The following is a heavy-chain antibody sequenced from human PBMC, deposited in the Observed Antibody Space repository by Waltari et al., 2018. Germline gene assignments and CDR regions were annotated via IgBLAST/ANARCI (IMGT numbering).Heavy chain of an antibody. V-gene: IGHV3-53*01. CDR1: GFTVSSNY. J-gene: IGHJ6*02. D-gene: IGHD3-10*01. Sequence: EVQLVESGGGLIQPGGSLRLSCAASGFTVSSNYMRWVRQAPGKGRDWVSVISSGGSTYYADSVKGRFTISRDNSKNTLYLQMNSLRAEDTAVYYCARDQSGSDYYYYGMDVWGQGTTVTVSS. CDR3: ARDQSGSDYYYYGMDV. CDR2: ISSGGST.